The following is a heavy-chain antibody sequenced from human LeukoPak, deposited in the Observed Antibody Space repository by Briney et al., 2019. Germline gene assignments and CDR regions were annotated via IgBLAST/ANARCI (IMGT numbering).Heavy chain of an antibody. Sequence: PGGSLRLSCAASGFTFSRYSMNWVRQAPGKGLEWVSFISSSGSSTYLADSVKGRFTISRDNAKNSLDLQMNSLRVEDTAVYYCARVRSPGTILGVVRPTGFDYWGQGTLVTVSS. CDR3: ARVRSPGTILGVVRPTGFDY. D-gene: IGHD3-3*01. J-gene: IGHJ4*02. CDR1: GFTFSRYS. V-gene: IGHV3-48*01. CDR2: ISSSGSST.